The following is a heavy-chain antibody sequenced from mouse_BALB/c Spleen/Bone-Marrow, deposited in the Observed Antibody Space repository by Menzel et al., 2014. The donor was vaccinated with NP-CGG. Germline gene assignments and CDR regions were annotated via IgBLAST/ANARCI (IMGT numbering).Heavy chain of an antibody. CDR3: TRGGRYDEVAY. V-gene: IGHV1-67*01. J-gene: IGHJ3*01. CDR1: SYTSTDYA. D-gene: IGHD2-14*01. CDR2: ISTYYGNA. Sequence: QVQLQQSGPELVRPGVSVKISCKGSSYTSTDYAMHWVKRSHAKSPEWIGVISTYYGNANYNQKFKGKATMTVDKSSSTAYMELARLTSEDSAVYYCTRGGRYDEVAYWGQGTLVTVSA.